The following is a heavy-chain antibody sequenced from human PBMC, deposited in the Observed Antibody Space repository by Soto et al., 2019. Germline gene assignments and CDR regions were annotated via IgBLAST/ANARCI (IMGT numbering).Heavy chain of an antibody. CDR2: FDPEDGET. Sequence: ASVKVSCKVSGYTLTELSMHWVRQAPGKGLEWMGGFDPEDGETIYAQKFQGRVTMTEDTSTDTAYMELSSLRSEDTAVYYCATASFKTTVTTYFDSWGQATLVTVSS. CDR1: GYTLTELS. CDR3: ATASFKTTVTTYFDS. D-gene: IGHD4-17*01. J-gene: IGHJ4*02. V-gene: IGHV1-24*01.